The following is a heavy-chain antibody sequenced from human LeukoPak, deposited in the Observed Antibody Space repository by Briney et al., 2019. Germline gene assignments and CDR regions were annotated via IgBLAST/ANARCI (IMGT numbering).Heavy chain of an antibody. D-gene: IGHD3-22*01. CDR1: GGTFSSYG. Sequence: ASVKVSCKASGGTFSSYGISWVRQAPGQGLEWMGWISAYNGNTNYAQKLQGRVTMTTDTSTSTAYMELRSLRSDDTAVYYCARGGYYDSSGYPWWFDPWGQGTLVTVSS. V-gene: IGHV1-18*01. CDR3: ARGGYYDSSGYPWWFDP. CDR2: ISAYNGNT. J-gene: IGHJ5*02.